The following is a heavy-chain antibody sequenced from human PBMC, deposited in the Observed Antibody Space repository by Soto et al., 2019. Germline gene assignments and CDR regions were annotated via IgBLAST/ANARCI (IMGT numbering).Heavy chain of an antibody. CDR1: GYTLTELS. CDR3: ATGVTYYDILTGYYKGYYFDY. V-gene: IGHV1-24*01. J-gene: IGHJ4*02. D-gene: IGHD3-9*01. CDR2: FDPEDGET. Sequence: GASVKVSCKVSGYTLTELSMHWVRQAPGKGLEWMGGFDPEDGETIYAQKFQGRATMTEDTSTDTAYMELSSLRSEDTAVYYCATGVTYYDILTGYYKGYYFDYWGQGTLVTVSS.